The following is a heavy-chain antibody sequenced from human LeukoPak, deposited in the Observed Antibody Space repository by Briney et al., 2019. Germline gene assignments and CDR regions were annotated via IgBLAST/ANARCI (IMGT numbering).Heavy chain of an antibody. J-gene: IGHJ4*02. CDR2: IYYSGTT. V-gene: IGHV4-39*01. Sequence: KTSETLSLTCTVSGGSISSSSYSWGWTRQPPGKGLERIGSIYYSGTTYYNPSLKSRVTISVDTSKIQFSPKLSSVAATDTAVYFCARLRFDFWSGYTHPYFDYWGQGTLVTVSS. D-gene: IGHD3-3*01. CDR1: GGSISSSSYS. CDR3: ARLRFDFWSGYTHPYFDY.